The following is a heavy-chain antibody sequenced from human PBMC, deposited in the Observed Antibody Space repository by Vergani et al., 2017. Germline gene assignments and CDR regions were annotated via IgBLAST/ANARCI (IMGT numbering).Heavy chain of an antibody. D-gene: IGHD3-16*02. CDR1: GFTFSSYS. CDR3: ARDRRLGELSHYYYYGMDV. CDR2: ISSSSSYI. J-gene: IGHJ6*02. V-gene: IGHV3-21*01. Sequence: EVQLVESGGGLVKPGGSRRLSCAASGFTFSSYSMNWVRQAPGKGLEWVSSISSSSSYIYYADSVKGRLTISRDNAKNSLYLQMNSLRAEDTAVYYCARDRRLGELSHYYYYGMDVWGQGTTVTVSS.